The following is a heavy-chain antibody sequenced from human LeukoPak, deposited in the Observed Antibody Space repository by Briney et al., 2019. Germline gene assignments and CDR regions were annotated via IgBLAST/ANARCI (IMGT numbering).Heavy chain of an antibody. D-gene: IGHD5-24*01. V-gene: IGHV4-61*01. CDR1: GGSVSSGSYY. CDR3: ARDGYSLDY. CDR2: IYYSGST. Sequence: SETLSLTCTVSGGSVSSGSYYWSWTRQPPGKGLEWIGYIYYSGSTNYNPSLKSRVTISVDTSKNQFSLKLSSVTAADTAVYYCARDGYSLDYWGQGTLVTVSS. J-gene: IGHJ4*02.